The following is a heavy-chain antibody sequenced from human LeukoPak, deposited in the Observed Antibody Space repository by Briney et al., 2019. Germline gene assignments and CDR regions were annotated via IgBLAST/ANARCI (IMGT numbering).Heavy chain of an antibody. J-gene: IGHJ6*02. CDR3: ARDSGNFHYDMDV. CDR2: KFSHDGST. D-gene: IGHD3-10*01. V-gene: IGHV1-46*02. CDR1: GYSFNSHH. Sequence: GASVKVSCKPSGYSFNSHHVHWVRQAPGQGLEWMGVKFSHDGSTSNTQKFQGRIAMTRDTSTSTVYMELSSLRSEDTAVYYCARDSGNFHYDMDVWGQGTTVIVSS.